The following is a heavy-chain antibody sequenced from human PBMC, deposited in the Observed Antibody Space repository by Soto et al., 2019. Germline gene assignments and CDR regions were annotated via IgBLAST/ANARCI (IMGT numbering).Heavy chain of an antibody. D-gene: IGHD5-12*01. V-gene: IGHV3-53*01. J-gene: IGHJ4*02. CDR1: GFTVSSTNY. CDR3: HGYGY. Sequence: EVQVVESGGGLIQPGGSLRLSCVVSGFTVSSTNYMSWVRQAPGTGLEWVSVIYSGGTTFYADSVKGRFTISRDNSKNTLYRQMNSLRAVDTAVYYCHGYGYWGQGTLVTVSS. CDR2: IYSGGTT.